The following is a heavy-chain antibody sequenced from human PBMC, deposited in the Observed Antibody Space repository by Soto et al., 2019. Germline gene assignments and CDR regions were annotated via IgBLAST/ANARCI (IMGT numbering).Heavy chain of an antibody. D-gene: IGHD1-26*01. CDR2: ISGSGGST. J-gene: IGHJ1*01. V-gene: IGHV3-23*01. CDR1: WGICSSHG. CDR3: VLSGLFYFQH. Sequence: SMRLCCGASWGICSSHGMSWLRQAPGKGLEWVSSISGSGGSTYYADSVKGRFTLSRDNSKNTLYLQMNGLRPEDTAVYYCVLSGLFYFQHWGQGTLVTVSS.